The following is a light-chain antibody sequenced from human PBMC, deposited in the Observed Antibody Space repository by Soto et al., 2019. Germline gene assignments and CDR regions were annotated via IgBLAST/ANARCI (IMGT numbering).Light chain of an antibody. CDR3: QRYGSSPPHT. Sequence: EIVLTQSPGTLSLSPGEGATLSCRASQSVSNNYLAWYQQKPGQAPRLLISGASSRATGIPDRFSGSGSGTDFTLTISRLVSEDFAVYYCQRYGSSPPHTFGHGTKLEIK. CDR2: GAS. J-gene: IGKJ2*01. CDR1: QSVSNNY. V-gene: IGKV3-20*01.